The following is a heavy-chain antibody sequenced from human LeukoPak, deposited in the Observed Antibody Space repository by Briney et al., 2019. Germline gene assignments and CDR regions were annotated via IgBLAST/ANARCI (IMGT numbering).Heavy chain of an antibody. J-gene: IGHJ6*03. D-gene: IGHD6-25*01. V-gene: IGHV1-69*05. CDR3: ARGNRIAATYYYYYYMDV. Sequence: SVKVSCKASGGTFSSYAISWVRQAPGQGLEWMGGIIPIFGTANYAQKFQGRVTITTDESTSTAYMELSSLRSEDTAVYYCARGNRIAATYYYYYYMDVWGKGTTVTVSS. CDR2: IIPIFGTA. CDR1: GGTFSSYA.